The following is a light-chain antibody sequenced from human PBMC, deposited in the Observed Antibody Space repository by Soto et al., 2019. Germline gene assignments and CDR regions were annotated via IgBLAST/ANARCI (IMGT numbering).Light chain of an antibody. CDR3: QQYENLPT. CDR1: QGIISW. V-gene: IGKV1-33*01. CDR2: DAS. Sequence: DIQMTQSPSSVSASVGDRVTITCRASQGIISWLAWYQQKPGRAPKLLIYDASNLEAGVPSRFRGSGSGTDFTFTISRLQPEDIATYYCQQYENLPTFGQGTRLEI. J-gene: IGKJ5*01.